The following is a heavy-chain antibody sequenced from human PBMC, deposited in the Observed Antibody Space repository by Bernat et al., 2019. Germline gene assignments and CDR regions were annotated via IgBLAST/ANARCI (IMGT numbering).Heavy chain of an antibody. D-gene: IGHD5-18*01. CDR2: IYHSGST. Sequence: QVQLQESGPGLVKPSGTLSLTCAVSGGSISSSNWWSLVRQPPGKGLEWIGEIYHSGSTNYNPSLKSRVTISVDKSKNQFSLKLSSVTAADTAVYYCARVGMSGYSYGYAFYYYYGMDVWGQGTTVTVSS. J-gene: IGHJ6*02. V-gene: IGHV4-4*02. CDR1: GGSISSSNW. CDR3: ARVGMSGYSYGYAFYYYYGMDV.